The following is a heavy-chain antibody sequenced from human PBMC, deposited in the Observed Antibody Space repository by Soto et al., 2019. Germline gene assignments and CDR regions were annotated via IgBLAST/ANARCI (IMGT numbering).Heavy chain of an antibody. D-gene: IGHD3-22*01. V-gene: IGHV1-18*01. CDR3: ALHYYDSSGNDY. Sequence: EASVTVSCKASGYTFTSYGISWVRQAPGQGLEWMGWISAYNGITNYAQKLQGTVTMTTDTSTSTAYMELRSLRSDDTAVYYCALHYYDSSGNDYWGQGTLVTVSS. CDR2: ISAYNGIT. CDR1: GYTFTSYG. J-gene: IGHJ4*02.